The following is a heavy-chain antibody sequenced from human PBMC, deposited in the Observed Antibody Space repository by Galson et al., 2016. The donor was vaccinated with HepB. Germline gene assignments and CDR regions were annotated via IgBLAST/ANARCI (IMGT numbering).Heavy chain of an antibody. CDR1: GFTFSDYY. CDR3: ARDLGGDYYFDY. V-gene: IGHV3-11*01. Sequence: SLRLSCAASGFTFSDYYMTWIRQAPGKGLEWVSYMSTSGSIRYYADSVKGRFTIPRENAKNSLYLQMTSLRAEDPAIYYCARDLGGDYYFDYWGQATPVTVSA. D-gene: IGHD3-10*01. CDR2: MSTSGSIR. J-gene: IGHJ4*02.